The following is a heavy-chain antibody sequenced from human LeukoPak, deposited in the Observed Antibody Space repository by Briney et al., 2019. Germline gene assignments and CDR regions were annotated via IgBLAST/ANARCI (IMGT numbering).Heavy chain of an antibody. V-gene: IGHV7-4-1*02. J-gene: IGHJ3*02. CDR2: IHTYTGNP. CDR1: GYTFTNYA. Sequence: ASVKVSCTASGYTFTNYAMNWVRQAPGQGLEWMGWIHTYTGNPTYAQGFTGRFVFSLDTSVSTAYLQISSLKAEDTAVYYCARECDGDCYSAFDIWGQGTKVTVSS. CDR3: ARECDGDCYSAFDI. D-gene: IGHD2-21*02.